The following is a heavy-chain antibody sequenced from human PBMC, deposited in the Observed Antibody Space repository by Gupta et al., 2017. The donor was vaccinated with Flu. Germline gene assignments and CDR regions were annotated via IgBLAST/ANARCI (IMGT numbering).Heavy chain of an antibody. J-gene: IGHJ6*02. D-gene: IGHD2-8*02. CDR3: ASSQPVRVVFYGMDV. V-gene: IGHV3-21*01. Sequence: APGKGLEWVSSISSSSSYIYYADSVKGRFTISRDNAKNSLYLQMNSLRAEDTAVYYCASSQPVRVVFYGMDVWGQGTTVTVSS. CDR2: ISSSSSYI.